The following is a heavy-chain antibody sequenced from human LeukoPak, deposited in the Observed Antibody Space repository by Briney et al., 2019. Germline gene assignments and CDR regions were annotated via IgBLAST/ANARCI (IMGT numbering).Heavy chain of an antibody. D-gene: IGHD5-12*01. V-gene: IGHV3-30*03. J-gene: IGHJ4*02. CDR2: ISYDGSYK. Sequence: GGSLRLSCAASGFTFSAYWMSWVRQAPGKGLEWVALISYDGSYKYYADSVKGRFTISRDNSKNTLYLQMKSLRTEDTAVHYCARERGYSGYDSREYNYFDYWGQGTLVTVSS. CDR3: ARERGYSGYDSREYNYFDY. CDR1: GFTFSAYW.